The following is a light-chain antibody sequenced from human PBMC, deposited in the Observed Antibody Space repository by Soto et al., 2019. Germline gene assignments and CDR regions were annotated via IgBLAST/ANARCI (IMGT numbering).Light chain of an antibody. CDR1: QSISSY. J-gene: IGKJ1*01. Sequence: DIQMTQSPSSLSASVGDRVTITCRASQSISSYLNWYQQKPGKAPKLMIYDASSLESGVPSRFSGSGSGTDFTLTISSLKPDDFETYYCQQYNSYSWTFGQGTKVDIK. CDR2: DAS. CDR3: QQYNSYSWT. V-gene: IGKV1-5*01.